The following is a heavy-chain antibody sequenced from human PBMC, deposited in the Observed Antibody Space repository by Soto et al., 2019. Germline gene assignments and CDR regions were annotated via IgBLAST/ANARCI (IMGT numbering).Heavy chain of an antibody. CDR1: GFTFSSYS. CDR2: ISSSSSTI. Sequence: EVQLVESGGGLVQPGGSLRLSCAASGFTFSSYSMNWVRQAPGKGLEWVSYISSSSSTIYYADSVKGRFTISRDNAKNSLYLQMNSLRAEDTAVYYCARDQGGRYGDYDAFDIWGQGTMVTVSS. CDR3: ARDQGGRYGDYDAFDI. V-gene: IGHV3-48*01. D-gene: IGHD4-17*01. J-gene: IGHJ3*02.